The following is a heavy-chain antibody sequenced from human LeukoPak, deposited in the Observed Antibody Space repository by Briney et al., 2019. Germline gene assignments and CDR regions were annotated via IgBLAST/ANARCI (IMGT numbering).Heavy chain of an antibody. V-gene: IGHV6-1*01. CDR1: GDSVSSNSAA. Sequence: SQTLSLTCAISGDSVSSNSAAWNWIRHSPSRGLEWLGRTYYRSKWYNDYAVSVKSRITINPDTSKNQFSLQLNSVTPEDTAVYYCARGYDSSGYYWGNYYYGMDVWGQGTTVTVSS. CDR2: TYYRSKWYN. D-gene: IGHD3-22*01. J-gene: IGHJ6*02. CDR3: ARGYDSSGYYWGNYYYGMDV.